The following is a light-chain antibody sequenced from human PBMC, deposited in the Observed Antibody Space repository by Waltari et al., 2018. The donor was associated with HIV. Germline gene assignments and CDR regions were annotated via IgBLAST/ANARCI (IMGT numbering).Light chain of an antibody. V-gene: IGLV2-23*02. Sequence: QSALTQPASVSGSPGQSITISCTGTSRDVGGYNLVSWYQQHPGKAPKLMIYEVSKRRSGVSNRFSGSKSGNTASLTSSGLQAEDEADYYCCAYAGSTTYVIFGGGTKLTVL. CDR2: EVS. CDR3: CAYAGSTTYVI. CDR1: SRDVGGYNL. J-gene: IGLJ2*01.